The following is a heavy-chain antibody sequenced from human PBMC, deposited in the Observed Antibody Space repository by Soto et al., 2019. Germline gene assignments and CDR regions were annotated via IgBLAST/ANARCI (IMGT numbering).Heavy chain of an antibody. V-gene: IGHV4-4*07. CDR3: ASGRLVSRYYGVDV. CDR1: GGSMNDYY. Sequence: QVQLQESGPGLVKPSETLSLTCTVSGGSMNDYYWSWIRQPAGKGPEWIGRIFTSGNTNYNPSLRSRLTMSVVTSTNQVSLRLTSVTAADTAVYYCASGRLVSRYYGVDVWGQGTTVTVSS. CDR2: IFTSGNT. J-gene: IGHJ6*02. D-gene: IGHD6-6*01.